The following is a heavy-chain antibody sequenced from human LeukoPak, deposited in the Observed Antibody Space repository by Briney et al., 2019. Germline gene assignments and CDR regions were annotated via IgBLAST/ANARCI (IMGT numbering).Heavy chain of an antibody. CDR2: ISYDGSNK. Sequence: GGSLRLSCAASGFTFSSYGMHWVRQAPGKGLEWVAVISYDGSNKYYADSVKGRFTISRDNSKNTLYLQMNSLRADDTAVYYCAKEPSRAAAGGGRAFDIWGQGTMVIVSS. CDR3: AKEPSRAAAGGGRAFDI. CDR1: GFTFSSYG. V-gene: IGHV3-30*18. D-gene: IGHD6-13*01. J-gene: IGHJ3*02.